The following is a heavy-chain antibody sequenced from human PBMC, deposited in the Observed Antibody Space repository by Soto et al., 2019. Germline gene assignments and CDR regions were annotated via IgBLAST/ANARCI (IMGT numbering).Heavy chain of an antibody. V-gene: IGHV2-5*02. Sequence: QITLKESGPTLVKPAETLTLTCTFSGFSLSTTSMGVGWIRQPPRKALEWLALIYWDNDTRNTPSLKSRLTTPKDTSKNQVVLTMTNMDPVDTATYYCARSPYTGFDPWGQGILVTVSS. D-gene: IGHD3-16*01. CDR2: IYWDNDT. J-gene: IGHJ5*02. CDR1: GFSLSTTSMG. CDR3: ARSPYTGFDP.